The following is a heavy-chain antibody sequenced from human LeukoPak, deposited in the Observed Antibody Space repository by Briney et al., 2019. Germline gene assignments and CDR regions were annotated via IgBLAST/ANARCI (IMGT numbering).Heavy chain of an antibody. CDR1: GFTFTDYY. V-gene: IGHV3-11*05. Sequence: PGGSLRLSCVVSGFTFTDYYMTWVRQAPGKGLEWLSHISGNSADINYLDSVRGRFTISRDNAKNSLYLQMNSLRVEDTAVYYCTGDPRRLDYLGQGTLVTVSS. J-gene: IGHJ4*02. CDR2: ISGNSADI. CDR3: TGDPRRLDY.